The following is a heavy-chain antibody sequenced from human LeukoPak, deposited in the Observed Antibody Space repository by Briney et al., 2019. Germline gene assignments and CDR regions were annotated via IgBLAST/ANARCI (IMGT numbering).Heavy chain of an antibody. Sequence: GGSLRLSCTASGFTFNSYSLSWVRQAPGTGLEWVSFISASASVRYYADSVKGRFTISRDNAKNSPYLQMSSLRAEDTAVYYCARDRGGSYSEIDYWGQGTLVTVSS. D-gene: IGHD1-26*01. CDR1: GFTFNSYS. V-gene: IGHV3-48*04. CDR2: ISASASVR. J-gene: IGHJ4*02. CDR3: ARDRGGSYSEIDY.